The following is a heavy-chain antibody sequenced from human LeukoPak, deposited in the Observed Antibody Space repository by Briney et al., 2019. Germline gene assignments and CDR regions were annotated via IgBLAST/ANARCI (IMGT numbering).Heavy chain of an antibody. J-gene: IGHJ4*02. D-gene: IGHD4-23*01. CDR1: GFNFIDYT. CDR3: ACYYDYGGNPLEGYYFDY. CDR2: ISYDGSNK. V-gene: IGHV3-30*03. Sequence: GGSLRLSCAASGFNFIDYTMNWVRQAPGKGLEWVAVISYDGSNKYYADSVKGRFTISRDNSKNTLYLQMNSLRAEDTAVYYCACYYDYGGNPLEGYYFDYWGQGTLVTVSS.